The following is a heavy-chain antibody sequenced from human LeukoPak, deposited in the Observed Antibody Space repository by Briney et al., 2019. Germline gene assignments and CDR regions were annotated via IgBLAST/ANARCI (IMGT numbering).Heavy chain of an antibody. V-gene: IGHV3-21*01. CDR2: ISSSSSYI. CDR1: GFTFSSYS. D-gene: IGHD3-22*01. J-gene: IGHJ3*02. Sequence: PGGSLRLSCAASGFTFSSYSMNWVRQAPGKGLEWVSSISSSSSYIYYADSVKGRFTISRDNARNTLYLQMNSLRAEDTAVYYCARDRGIYYDSSGQSDAFDIWGQGTMVTVSS. CDR3: ARDRGIYYDSSGQSDAFDI.